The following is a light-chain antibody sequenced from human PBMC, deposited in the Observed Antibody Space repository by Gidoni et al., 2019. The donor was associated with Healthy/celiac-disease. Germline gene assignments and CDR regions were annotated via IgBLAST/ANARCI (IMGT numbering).Light chain of an antibody. J-gene: IGLJ2*01. CDR2: SNN. CDR3: AAWDDSLNGVV. V-gene: IGLV1-44*01. CDR1: RSNIGSNT. Sequence: QSVLTQPPSASGTPGQRVTISCSGSRSNIGSNTVNWYQQLPGTAPKVLIYSNNQRPSGVPDRFFSSKSGTSASLAISGLQSEDEANYYCAAWDDSLNGVVFGGGTKLTVL.